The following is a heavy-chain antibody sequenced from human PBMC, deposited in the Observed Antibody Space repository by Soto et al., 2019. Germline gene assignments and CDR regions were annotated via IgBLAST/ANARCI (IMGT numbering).Heavy chain of an antibody. V-gene: IGHV3-23*01. CDR2: ISGSGGST. CDR3: AKDTPGYYDSSGYPFFDY. Sequence: GGSLRLSCAASGFTFSSYAMSWVRQAPGKGLEWVSAISGSGGSTYYADSVKGRFTISRDNSKNTLYLQMNSLRAEDTAVYYCAKDTPGYYDSSGYPFFDYWGQGTLVT. D-gene: IGHD3-22*01. CDR1: GFTFSSYA. J-gene: IGHJ4*02.